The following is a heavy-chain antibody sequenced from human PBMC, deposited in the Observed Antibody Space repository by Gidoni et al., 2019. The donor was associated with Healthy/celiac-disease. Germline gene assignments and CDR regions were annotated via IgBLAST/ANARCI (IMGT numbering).Heavy chain of an antibody. CDR1: GFTFDDYA. Sequence: EVQLVESGGGLVQPGRSLSLSSAASGFTFDDYAMHWVRQAPGKGLEWVSGISGNSGSIGYADSVKGRFTISRDNAKNSLYLQMNSLRAEDTALYYCAKDGDSSGWYGFDYWGQGTLVTVSS. D-gene: IGHD6-19*01. J-gene: IGHJ4*02. CDR2: ISGNSGSI. CDR3: AKDGDSSGWYGFDY. V-gene: IGHV3-9*01.